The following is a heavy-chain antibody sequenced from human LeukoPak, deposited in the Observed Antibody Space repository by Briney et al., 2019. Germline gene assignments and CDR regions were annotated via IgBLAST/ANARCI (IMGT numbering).Heavy chain of an antibody. CDR1: GYTFIGYY. D-gene: IGHD5-24*01. Sequence: AAVKDSCKDSGYTFIGYYMYWVRQAPGQGLEWMGWINTNNGGTDYAQKFQGRVTMTRDTSISTAYMELSRLRSADTAVYYCAGGRWLQLPDYWGQGTLVTVSS. V-gene: IGHV1-2*02. CDR3: AGGRWLQLPDY. J-gene: IGHJ4*01. CDR2: INTNNGGT.